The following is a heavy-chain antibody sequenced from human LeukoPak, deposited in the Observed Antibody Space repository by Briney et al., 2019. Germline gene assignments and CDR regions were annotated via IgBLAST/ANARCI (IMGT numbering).Heavy chain of an antibody. V-gene: IGHV4-39*01. D-gene: IGHD1-26*01. CDR1: GGSLSSSSSH. J-gene: IGHJ5*02. CDR3: ARHIYSGSYYWFDP. Sequence: SESLSLTCTVSGGSLSSSSSHWGWTRQPPGKGLECIGSIYYSGSTYYNPSLKSRVTISVDTSKNQFSLKLSSVTAADTAVYYCARHIYSGSYYWFDPWGQGTLVTVSS. CDR2: IYYSGST.